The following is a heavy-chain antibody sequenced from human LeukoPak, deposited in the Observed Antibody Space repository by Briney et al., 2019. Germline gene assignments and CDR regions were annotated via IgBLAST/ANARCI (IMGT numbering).Heavy chain of an antibody. CDR2: IHRDGRT. Sequence: RPSETLSLTCTVSGGSLRSSEWWIWVRQPPGQGLEWIGEIHRDGRTRYNPSLKSRVTMSMDYSKNQFSLSVTSVTAADTAIYYCGKTDIYFNPIDYWGPGSLVTVSS. CDR3: GKTDIYFNPIDY. V-gene: IGHV4-4*02. D-gene: IGHD3-9*01. CDR1: GGSLRSSEW. J-gene: IGHJ4*02.